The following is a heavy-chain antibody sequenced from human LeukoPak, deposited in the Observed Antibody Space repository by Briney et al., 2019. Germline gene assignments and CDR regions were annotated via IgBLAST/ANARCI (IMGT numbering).Heavy chain of an antibody. V-gene: IGHV4-4*07. CDR2: IYTSGST. J-gene: IGHJ6*02. D-gene: IGHD3-10*01. CDR1: GGSISSYY. Sequence: SETLSLTCTVSGGSISSYYWSGIRQPAGKGLEWIGRIYTSGSTNYNPSLKSRVTMSVDTSKNQFSLKLSSVTAADTAVYYCARDHAILLWFGELSGRPYYYGMDVWGQGTTVTVSS. CDR3: ARDHAILLWFGELSGRPYYYGMDV.